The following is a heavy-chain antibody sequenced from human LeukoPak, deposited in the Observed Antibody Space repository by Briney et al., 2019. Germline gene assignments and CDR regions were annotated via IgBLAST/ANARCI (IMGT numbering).Heavy chain of an antibody. V-gene: IGHV4-34*01. CDR1: GGSFSGYY. CDR3: ARERIGNDY. Sequence: SETLSLTCAVYGGSFSGYYWSWIRQPPGKGLEWIGEINHSGSTNYNPSLKSRVTISVDTSKNQFSLKLSSVTAADTAVYYCARERIGNDYWGQGTLVTVSS. D-gene: IGHD2-15*01. J-gene: IGHJ4*02. CDR2: INHSGST.